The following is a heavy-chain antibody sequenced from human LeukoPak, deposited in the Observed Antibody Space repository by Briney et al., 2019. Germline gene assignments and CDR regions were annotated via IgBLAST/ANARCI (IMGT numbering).Heavy chain of an antibody. CDR1: GFTFSSYA. CDR3: AKRRYYDDSAFDY. Sequence: GGSLRLSCAASGFTFSSYAMSWVRQAPGEGLEWVSAITSSGGSTYYADSVKGRFTISRDNSKNTLYLQMNSLRAEDTALYYCAKRRYYDDSAFDYWGQGTLVTVSS. V-gene: IGHV3-23*01. J-gene: IGHJ4*02. CDR2: ITSSGGST. D-gene: IGHD3-22*01.